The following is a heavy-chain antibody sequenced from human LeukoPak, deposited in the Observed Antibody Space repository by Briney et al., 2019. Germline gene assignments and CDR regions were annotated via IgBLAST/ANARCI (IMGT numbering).Heavy chain of an antibody. D-gene: IGHD6-13*01. CDR2: INHSGST. J-gene: IGHJ6*02. CDR3: ARGLAAGGMDV. CDR1: GGSFSGYY. V-gene: IGHV4-34*01. Sequence: PSETLSLTCAVYGGSFSGYYWSWIRQPPGKGLEWIGEINHSGSTNYNPSLKSRVTISVDTSKNQFSLKQSSVTAADTAVYYCARGLAAGGMDVWGQGTTVTVSS.